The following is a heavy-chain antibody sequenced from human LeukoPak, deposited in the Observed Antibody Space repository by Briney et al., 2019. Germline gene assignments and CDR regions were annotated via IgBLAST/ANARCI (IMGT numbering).Heavy chain of an antibody. J-gene: IGHJ4*02. CDR2: IYHSGST. V-gene: IGHV4-38-2*01. CDR3: AGQREAADY. D-gene: IGHD6-25*01. CDR1: GYSISSGYY. Sequence: SETLSLTCAVSGYSISSGYYWGWIRQPPGKGLEWIGSIYHSGSTYYNPSLKSRVTISVDTSKNQSSLKLSSVTAADTAVYYCAGQREAADYWGQGTLVTVSS.